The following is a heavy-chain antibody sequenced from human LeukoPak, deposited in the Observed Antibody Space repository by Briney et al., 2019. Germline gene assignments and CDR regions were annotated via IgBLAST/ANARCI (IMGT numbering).Heavy chain of an antibody. J-gene: IGHJ4*02. CDR2: ISSSSSDI. Sequence: PGGSLRLSCVGSGLTFRDYYMTWIRPAPGKGLEWVSYISSSSSDINYADSVKGRFTISRDNAKNSLYLQMNSLRVEDTAVYYCARGNWWGQGTLVTVSS. V-gene: IGHV3-11*06. CDR3: ARGNW. CDR1: GLTFRDYY. D-gene: IGHD1-1*01.